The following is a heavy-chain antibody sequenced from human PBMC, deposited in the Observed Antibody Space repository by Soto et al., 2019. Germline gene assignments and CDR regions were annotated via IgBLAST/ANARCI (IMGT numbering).Heavy chain of an antibody. Sequence: SESLSLTCTVSGGSISSGDSYWSWIRQPPGKGLEWIGYMYDRGATYDNPTLTRGTSISVDTTKIQCSLSLTTVTSSYTAVYYRAGSENIVPDLAFDYWGQGALVTVSS. D-gene: IGHD2-15*01. CDR3: AGSENIVPDLAFDY. J-gene: IGHJ4*02. CDR2: MYDRGAT. CDR1: GGSISSGDSY. V-gene: IGHV4-30-4*02.